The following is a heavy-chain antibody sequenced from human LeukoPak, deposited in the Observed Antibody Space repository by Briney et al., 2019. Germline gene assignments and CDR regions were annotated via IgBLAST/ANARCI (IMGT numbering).Heavy chain of an antibody. Sequence: ASVKVSCKASGFTFTSSAMQWVRQARGQRLEWIGWIVVGSGNTNYAQKFQERVTITRDMSTSTAYMELSSLRSEDTAVYYCAAVSNYYDSSGYLASYFDYWGQGTLVTVSS. D-gene: IGHD3-22*01. CDR1: GFTFTSSA. CDR3: AAVSNYYDSSGYLASYFDY. V-gene: IGHV1-58*02. CDR2: IVVGSGNT. J-gene: IGHJ4*02.